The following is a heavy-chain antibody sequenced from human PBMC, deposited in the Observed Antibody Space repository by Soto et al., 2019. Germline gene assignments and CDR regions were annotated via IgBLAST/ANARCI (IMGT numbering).Heavy chain of an antibody. V-gene: IGHV3-7*01. CDR3: ARKTEWQRSPHFDL. J-gene: IGHJ2*01. D-gene: IGHD5-12*01. CDR2: IKQDGSEQ. CDR1: GFAFGSYW. Sequence: GGSLRLSCAGSGFAFGSYWMNWVRQAPGKGLQWVANIKQDGSEQFYVDSVKGRFTISRDHAKRSLYLHMNSLRVEDTALYFCARKTEWQRSPHFDLWGRGTLVNVSS.